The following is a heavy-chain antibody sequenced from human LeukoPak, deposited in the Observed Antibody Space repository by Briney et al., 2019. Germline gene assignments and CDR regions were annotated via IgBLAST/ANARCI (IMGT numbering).Heavy chain of an antibody. J-gene: IGHJ3*02. CDR3: ARERPGDDAFDI. CDR2: IYYSGST. V-gene: IGHV4-59*01. CDR1: GGSISSYY. D-gene: IGHD3-16*01. Sequence: PSETLSLTCTVSGGSISSYYWSWIRQPPGKGLEWIGYIYYSGSTNYNPSLKSRVTISVDTSKNQFSLKLSSVTAADTAVYYCARERPGDDAFDIWGQGTMVTVSS.